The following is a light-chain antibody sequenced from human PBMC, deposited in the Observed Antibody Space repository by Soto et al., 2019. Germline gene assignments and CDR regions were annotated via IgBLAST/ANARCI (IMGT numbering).Light chain of an antibody. J-gene: IGKJ1*01. Sequence: DIQMTQSPSSLSASVGARVTITCRASQSISSYLNWSQQKPGKAPKLLIYAASSLQSGVPSRFSGSGSGTDFTLTISSLQPEDFATYDCQQSYSTPWTFGQGTKVEIK. CDR3: QQSYSTPWT. CDR2: AAS. CDR1: QSISSY. V-gene: IGKV1-39*01.